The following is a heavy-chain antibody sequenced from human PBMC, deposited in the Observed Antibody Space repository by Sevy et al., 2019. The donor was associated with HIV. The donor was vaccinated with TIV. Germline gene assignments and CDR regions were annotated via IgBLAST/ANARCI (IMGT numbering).Heavy chain of an antibody. CDR1: GFPLNDHA. Sequence: GGSLRLSCAASGFPLNDHAMHWVRQVPGKGLEWVSGVSWNSRHIGYAHSVKGRFTISRDNARHFLYLEMNSLRPEDTALYYCAKDINRGCDGVNCYSYYYYFYGLDVWGQGTTVTVSS. D-gene: IGHD2-21*01. J-gene: IGHJ6*02. CDR3: AKDINRGCDGVNCYSYYYYFYGLDV. V-gene: IGHV3-9*01. CDR2: VSWNSRHI.